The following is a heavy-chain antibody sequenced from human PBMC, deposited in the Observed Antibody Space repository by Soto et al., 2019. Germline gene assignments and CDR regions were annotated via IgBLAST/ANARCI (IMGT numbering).Heavy chain of an antibody. J-gene: IGHJ4*02. CDR3: ARVGGVAVRVFDY. CDR2: MYYSGST. CDR1: GGSISGYY. Sequence: SETLSLTCTVSGGSISGYYWSWIRQPPGKGLEWIGHMYYSGSTNYNPSLKSRATMSVDTSKNQFSLKVGCGTAADTAVYYCARVGGVAVRVFDYWGQGTQVTVSS. V-gene: IGHV4-59*01. D-gene: IGHD3-16*01.